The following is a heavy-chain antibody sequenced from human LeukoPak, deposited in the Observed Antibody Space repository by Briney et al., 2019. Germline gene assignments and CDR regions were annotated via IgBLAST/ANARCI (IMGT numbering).Heavy chain of an antibody. CDR1: GFALSSYG. D-gene: IGHD3-22*01. CDR3: ARDSYDSSGYYLYDY. V-gene: IGHV3-48*02. CDR2: IDRRSNTI. Sequence: GGSLRLSCATSGFALSSYGMHWVRQAPGKGLEWVSYIDRRSNTIYYADSVKGRFTISRDNAKNSLYLQMNSLRDEDTAVYYCARDSYDSSGYYLYDYWGQGTLVTVSS. J-gene: IGHJ4*01.